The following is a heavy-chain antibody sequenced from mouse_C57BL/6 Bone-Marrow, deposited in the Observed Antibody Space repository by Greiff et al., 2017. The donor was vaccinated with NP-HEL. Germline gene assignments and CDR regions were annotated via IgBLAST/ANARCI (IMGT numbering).Heavy chain of an antibody. CDR3: ARGIYFGMDY. D-gene: IGHD2-1*01. J-gene: IGHJ4*01. V-gene: IGHV1-82*01. CDR2: IYPGDGDT. CDR1: GYAFSSSG. Sequence: QVQLKQSGPELVKPGASVKISCKASGYAFSSSGMNWVKQRPGKGLEWIGRIYPGDGDTNYNGKFKGKATLTADKSSSTAYMQLSSLTSEDSAVYFCARGIYFGMDYWGQGTSVTVSS.